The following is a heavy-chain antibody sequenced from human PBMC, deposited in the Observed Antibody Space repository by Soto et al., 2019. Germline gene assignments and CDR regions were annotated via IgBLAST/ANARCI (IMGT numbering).Heavy chain of an antibody. D-gene: IGHD2-2*01. Sequence: GGSLRLSCAASGFTFSSYAMSWVRQAPGKGLEWVSAISGIGGSTYYADSVKGRFTISRDNSKNTLYLQMNSLRAEDTAVYYCAKDTTCSSTSCYNWFDPWGQGTLVTVSS. CDR3: AKDTTCSSTSCYNWFDP. V-gene: IGHV3-23*01. CDR2: ISGIGGST. J-gene: IGHJ5*02. CDR1: GFTFSSYA.